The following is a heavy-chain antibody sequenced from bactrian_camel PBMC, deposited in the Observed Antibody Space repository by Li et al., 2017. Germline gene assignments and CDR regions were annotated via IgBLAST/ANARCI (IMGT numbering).Heavy chain of an antibody. CDR3: AADSRWVCYSASWSEYNY. D-gene: IGHD1*01. V-gene: IGHV3S53*01. Sequence: VQLVESGGGSVQAGESLRLSCVMTANPWSGECMGWFRQAPGKEREGIASIYTDGRTTYANSVQGRFIISKDNAKNTLYLQMNSLKPEDTAMYYCAADSRWVCYSASWSEYNYWGRGTQVTVS. CDR2: IYTDGRT. J-gene: IGHJ4*01. CDR1: ANPWSGEC.